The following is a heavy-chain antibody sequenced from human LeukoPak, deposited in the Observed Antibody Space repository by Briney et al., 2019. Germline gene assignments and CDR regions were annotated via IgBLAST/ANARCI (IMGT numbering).Heavy chain of an antibody. V-gene: IGHV3-30*18. CDR3: AKERQWLVPEYFDY. CDR2: ISYDGSNK. D-gene: IGHD6-19*01. CDR1: GFTFSSYG. J-gene: IGHJ4*02. Sequence: PGRSLRLSCAASGFTFSSYGMHWVRQAPGKGLEWVAVISYDGSNKYYADSVKGRFTISRDNSKNTLYLQMNSLRAEDTAVYYCAKERQWLVPEYFDYWGQGTLVTVSS.